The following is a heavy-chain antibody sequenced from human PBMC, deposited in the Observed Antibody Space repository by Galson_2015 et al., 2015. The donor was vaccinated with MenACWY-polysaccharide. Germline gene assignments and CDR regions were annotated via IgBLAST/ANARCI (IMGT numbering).Heavy chain of an antibody. V-gene: IGHV3-49*03. J-gene: IGHJ4*02. CDR3: VRDRPMDY. CDR2: IRSKTDGETT. Sequence: SLRLSCATSGFNFGDHAMAWFRQAPGKGLEWVGFIRSKTDGETTKYAASVKGRFTISRDDSNSIAYLQMNSLQTEDTAVYYCVRDRPMDYWGQGTLVTVSS. CDR1: GFNFGDHA.